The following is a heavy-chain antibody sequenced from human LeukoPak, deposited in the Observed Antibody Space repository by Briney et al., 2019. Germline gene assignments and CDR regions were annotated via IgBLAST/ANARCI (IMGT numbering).Heavy chain of an antibody. D-gene: IGHD3-10*01. CDR1: GGTFSNYA. Sequence: GASVKVSCKASGGTFSNYAISWVRQAPGQGLEWMGGIIPIFGTANYAQKFRGRVTITADKSTRTAYMELSSLRSEDTAVYYCSAGGSGSLNFDYWGQGTLVTVSS. J-gene: IGHJ4*02. V-gene: IGHV1-69*06. CDR2: IIPIFGTA. CDR3: SAGGSGSLNFDY.